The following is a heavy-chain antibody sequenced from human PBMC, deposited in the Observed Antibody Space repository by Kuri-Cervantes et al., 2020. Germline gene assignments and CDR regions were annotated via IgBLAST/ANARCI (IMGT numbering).Heavy chain of an antibody. D-gene: IGHD3-10*01. V-gene: IGHV3-30*18. CDR2: ISYDGSNK. CDR1: GFTFSSYG. CDR3: AKDRLDYYGSGSSNGMGV. J-gene: IGHJ6*02. Sequence: GESLKISCAASGFTFSSYGMHWVRQAPGKGLEWVAVISYDGSNKYYADSVKGRFTISRDNSKNTLYLQMNSLRAEDTAVYYCAKDRLDYYGSGSSNGMGVWGQGTTVTVSS.